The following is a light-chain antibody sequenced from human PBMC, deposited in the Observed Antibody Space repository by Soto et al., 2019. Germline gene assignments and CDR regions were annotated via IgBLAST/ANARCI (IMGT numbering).Light chain of an antibody. J-gene: IGLJ1*01. CDR3: SSYTSSGTLV. CDR1: SSDVGGYNY. Sequence: QSVLTQPASVSGSPGQSITISCTGTSSDVGGYNYVSWYQHHPGKAPKLMIYEVSNRPSGVSNRFSGSKSGNTASLTISGLQAEDGADYYCSSYTSSGTLVFGTGTKVTVL. CDR2: EVS. V-gene: IGLV2-14*01.